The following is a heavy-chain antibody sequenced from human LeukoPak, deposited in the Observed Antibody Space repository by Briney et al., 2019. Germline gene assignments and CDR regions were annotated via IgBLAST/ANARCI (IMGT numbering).Heavy chain of an antibody. V-gene: IGHV3-23*01. Sequence: GGSLRLSCTASGFSFSIYALSWVRQAPGKGLEWVSGIRGSGAITYYADSVKGRFTISRDNSNSTLFLHINSLRAEDTAVYYCAKDRGSWFALFDSWGQGTLVTVSS. CDR1: GFSFSIYA. D-gene: IGHD6-13*01. CDR3: AKDRGSWFALFDS. J-gene: IGHJ4*02. CDR2: IRGSGAIT.